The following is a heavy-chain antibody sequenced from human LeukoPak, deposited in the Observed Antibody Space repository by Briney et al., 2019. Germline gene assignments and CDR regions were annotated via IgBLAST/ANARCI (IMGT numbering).Heavy chain of an antibody. CDR3: ARDSDTAMVLYYFDY. J-gene: IGHJ4*02. Sequence: GSSVKVSCKASGGTSSSYAISWVRQAPGQGLEWMGRIIPIFGTANYAQKFQGRVTITTDESTSTAYMELSSLRSEDTAVYYCARDSDTAMVLYYFDYWGQGTLVTVSS. V-gene: IGHV1-69*05. D-gene: IGHD5-18*01. CDR2: IIPIFGTA. CDR1: GGTSSSYA.